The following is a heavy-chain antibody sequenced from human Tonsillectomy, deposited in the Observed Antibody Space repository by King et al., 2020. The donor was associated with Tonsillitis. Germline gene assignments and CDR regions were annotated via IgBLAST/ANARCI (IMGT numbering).Heavy chain of an antibody. CDR1: GYSISSGYY. CDR2: IYQSGST. Sequence: QLQESGPGLMKPSETLSLTCAVSGYSISSGYYWGWIRQPPGKGLEWIGGIYQSGSTYYNPSLKSRVTMSVDTSKNQFSLKLSSVTAADTAVYYCVRDLTGWGSTGDAFDIWGQGTMVTVSS. J-gene: IGHJ3*02. V-gene: IGHV4-38-2*02. D-gene: IGHD7-27*01. CDR3: VRDLTGWGSTGDAFDI.